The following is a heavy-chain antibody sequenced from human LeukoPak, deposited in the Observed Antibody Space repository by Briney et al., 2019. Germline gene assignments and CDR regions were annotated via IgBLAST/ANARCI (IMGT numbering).Heavy chain of an antibody. V-gene: IGHV4-59*01. CDR2: IYYSGST. J-gene: IGHJ3*02. D-gene: IGHD6-13*01. Sequence: PSETLSLTCTVSGGSISSYYWSWIRQPPGKGLEWIGYIYYSGSTNYNPSLKSRVTISVDTSKNQFSLKLSSVTAADTAVYYCARDRGSSSSGFDAFDIWGQGTMVTVSS. CDR3: ARDRGSSSSGFDAFDI. CDR1: GGSISSYY.